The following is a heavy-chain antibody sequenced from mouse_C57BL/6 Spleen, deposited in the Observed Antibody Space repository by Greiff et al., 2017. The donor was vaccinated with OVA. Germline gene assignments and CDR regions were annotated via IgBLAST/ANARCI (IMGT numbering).Heavy chain of an antibody. V-gene: IGHV3-6*01. J-gene: IGHJ4*01. CDR1: GYSITSGYY. D-gene: IGHD1-1*01. CDR2: ISYDGSN. CDR3: ARVTTVVATWDYYAMDD. Sequence: EVKVEESGPGLVKPSQSLSLTCSVTGYSITSGYYWHWIRQFPGNKLEWMGYISYDGSNNYNPSLKNRISITRDTSKNQFFLKLNSVTTEDTATYYCARVTTVVATWDYYAMDDWGQGTSVTVSS.